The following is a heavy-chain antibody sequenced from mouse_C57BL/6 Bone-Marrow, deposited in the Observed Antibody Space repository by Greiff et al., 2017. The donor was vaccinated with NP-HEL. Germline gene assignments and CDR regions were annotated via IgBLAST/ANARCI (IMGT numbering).Heavy chain of an antibody. CDR1: GYTFTSYW. D-gene: IGHD1-1*01. CDR2: IYPGSGST. V-gene: IGHV1-55*01. Sequence: QVQLQQPGAELVKPGASVKMSCKASGYTFTSYWITWVKQRPGQGLEWIGDIYPGSGSTNYNEKFKSKATLTVDTSSSTASMQLSSLTSEDSAVYYCARRGFITTVVEYFDVWGTGTTVTVSS. CDR3: ARRGFITTVVEYFDV. J-gene: IGHJ1*03.